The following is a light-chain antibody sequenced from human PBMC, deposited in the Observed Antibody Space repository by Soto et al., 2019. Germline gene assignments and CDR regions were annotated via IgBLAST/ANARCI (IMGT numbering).Light chain of an antibody. CDR3: QQYGSSPPRLT. CDR1: QSVSSSY. Sequence: EIVLTQSPGTLSLSPGEIATLSFSASQSVSSSYLAWYQQKPGQAPRLLIYGASSRATGIPDRFSGSGSGTDFTLTISRLEPEDFAVYYCQQYGSSPPRLTFGGGTKVDIK. V-gene: IGKV3-20*01. CDR2: GAS. J-gene: IGKJ4*01.